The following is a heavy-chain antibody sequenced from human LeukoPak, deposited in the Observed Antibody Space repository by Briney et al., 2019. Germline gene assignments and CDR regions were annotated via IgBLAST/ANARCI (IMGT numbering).Heavy chain of an antibody. CDR2: IYYSGST. V-gene: IGHV4-59*08. J-gene: IGHJ3*02. CDR1: GGSISSYY. CDR3: ARHAQYSSSWYGDAFDI. D-gene: IGHD6-13*01. Sequence: SETLSLTCTVSGGSISSYYWSWIRQPPGKGLEWIGYIYYSGSTNYNPSLKSRVTISVDTSKNQFSLKLSSVTAADTAVYYCARHAQYSSSWYGDAFDIWGQGTMVTVSS.